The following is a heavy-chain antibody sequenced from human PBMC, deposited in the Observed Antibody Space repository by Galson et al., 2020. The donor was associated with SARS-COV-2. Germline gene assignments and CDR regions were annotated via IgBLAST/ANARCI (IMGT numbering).Heavy chain of an antibody. V-gene: IGHV5-51*01. Sequence: HGESLKISCKGSGYSFTNYWIGWVRQMPGKGLEWMGIIYPGDSDTRYSPSFQGQVTISADKSISTAYLQWSSLKASDTAMYYCARLSGYFCSITGCDYGYWGQGTLVTGSS. J-gene: IGHJ4*02. CDR3: ARLSGYFCSITGCDYGY. CDR1: GYSFTNYW. D-gene: IGHD2-2*01. CDR2: IYPGDSDT.